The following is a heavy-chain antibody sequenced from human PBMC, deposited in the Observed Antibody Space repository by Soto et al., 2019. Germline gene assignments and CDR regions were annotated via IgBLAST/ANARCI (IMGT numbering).Heavy chain of an antibody. V-gene: IGHV4-39*01. J-gene: IGHJ5*02. CDR1: GGSISSSSYY. D-gene: IGHD3-3*01. CDR3: ARQSITIFGVVITKYNWFDP. CDR2: IYYSGST. Sequence: SETLSLTCTVSGGSISSSSYYWGWIRQPPGKGLEWIGSIYYSGSTYYNPALKSGVTISVDPSKNQCSLKLSSVTAADTAVYYCARQSITIFGVVITKYNWFDPWGQGTLVTVSS.